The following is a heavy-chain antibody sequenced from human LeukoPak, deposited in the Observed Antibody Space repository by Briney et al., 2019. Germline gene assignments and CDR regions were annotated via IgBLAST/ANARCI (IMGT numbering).Heavy chain of an antibody. Sequence: SGLTLVKPTQTLTLTCTFSGFSLSTSGVGVGWIRQPPGKALEWLAPIYWDDDKRYSPSLKSRLTITKDTSKNQVVLTMTNMDPVDTATYYCAHRLGEGSSAKTYYFDYWGQGTLVTVSS. CDR3: AHRLGEGSSAKTYYFDY. D-gene: IGHD3-16*01. CDR2: IYWDDDK. V-gene: IGHV2-5*02. CDR1: GFSLSTSGVG. J-gene: IGHJ4*02.